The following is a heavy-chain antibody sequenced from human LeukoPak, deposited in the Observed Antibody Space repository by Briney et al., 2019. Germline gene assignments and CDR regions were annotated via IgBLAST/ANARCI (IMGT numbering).Heavy chain of an antibody. Sequence: GGSLRLSCAASGFTFNRYWMSWVRQAPGKGLEWVANINEDGSETYYVDSVEGRFTISRGNAKNSLHLEMNSLRAEVTAVYYCGVDYWGQGTLVIVSS. J-gene: IGHJ4*02. CDR1: GFTFNRYW. CDR2: INEDGSET. V-gene: IGHV3-7*01. CDR3: GVDY.